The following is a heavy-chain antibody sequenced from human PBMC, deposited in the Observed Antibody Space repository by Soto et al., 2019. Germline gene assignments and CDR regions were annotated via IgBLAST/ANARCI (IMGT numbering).Heavy chain of an antibody. CDR3: ARRWGSVFDF. D-gene: IGHD3-10*01. V-gene: IGHV4-59*08. CDR2: IYYSGST. CDR1: SGSISSYY. Sequence: ETLSLTCTVSSGSISSYYWSWIRQPPGKGLEWIGYIYYSGSTNYNPSLKSRVTISVDTSKNQFSLKLSSVTAADTAVYYCARRWGSVFDFWGQGTLVTVSS. J-gene: IGHJ4*02.